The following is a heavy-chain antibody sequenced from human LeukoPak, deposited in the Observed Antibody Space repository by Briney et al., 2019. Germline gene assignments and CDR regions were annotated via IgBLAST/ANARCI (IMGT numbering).Heavy chain of an antibody. CDR1: GGSISSSSYY. CDR3: ARLGLGYCSSTSCYTDYYHGMDV. Sequence: SETLSLTCTVSGGSISSSSYYWGWIRQPPGKGLEWIGSIYYSGSTYYNPSLKSRVTISVDTSKNQFSLKLSSVTAADTAVYYCARLGLGYCSSTSCYTDYYHGMDVWGQGTTVTVSS. J-gene: IGHJ6*02. CDR2: IYYSGST. D-gene: IGHD2-2*02. V-gene: IGHV4-39*01.